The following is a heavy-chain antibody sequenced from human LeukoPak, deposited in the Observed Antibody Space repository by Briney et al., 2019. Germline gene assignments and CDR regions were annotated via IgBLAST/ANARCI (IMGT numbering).Heavy chain of an antibody. D-gene: IGHD2-2*01. J-gene: IGHJ6*02. CDR2: IYYCGST. CDR3: ARDPGGPYCSSTSCFDYYYGMDV. Sequence: SETLSLTCTVSGGSISSYYWSWLRQPPGKGREGIGYIYYCGSTNYNPSLKSRVTISVDTSKNQFSLKLSSVTAADTAVYYCARDPGGPYCSSTSCFDYYYGMDVWGQGTTVTVPS. V-gene: IGHV4-59*01. CDR1: GGSISSYY.